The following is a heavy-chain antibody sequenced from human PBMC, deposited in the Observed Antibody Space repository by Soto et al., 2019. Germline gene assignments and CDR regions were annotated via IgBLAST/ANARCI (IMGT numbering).Heavy chain of an antibody. V-gene: IGHV4-39*01. D-gene: IGHD2-21*02. CDR3: ARQRTSVVTQAYFDV. Sequence: SETLSLTCTVTGDSISSRSYYWGWIRQPPGKGLEWIGSIYYSGSTYNNPSLRSRVSMSIDTSKDQFSLKLKSVTAADTALYLCARQRTSVVTQAYFDVWGTGSLVTVSS. CDR1: GDSISSRSYY. CDR2: IYYSGST. J-gene: IGHJ4*02.